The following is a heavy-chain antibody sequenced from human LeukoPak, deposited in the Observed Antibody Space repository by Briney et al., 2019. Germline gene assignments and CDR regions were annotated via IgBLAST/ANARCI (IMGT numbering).Heavy chain of an antibody. V-gene: IGHV4-34*01. J-gene: IGHJ4*02. CDR2: INHSGST. CDR3: AKGYSYGYVY. D-gene: IGHD5-18*01. CDR1: GGSFSGYY. Sequence: PSVTLSLTCAVYGGSFSGYYWSWIRQPPGKGLEWIGEINHSGSTNYNPSLKSRVTISVDTSKNQFSLKLSSVTAADTAVYYCAKGYSYGYVYWGQGTLVTVSS.